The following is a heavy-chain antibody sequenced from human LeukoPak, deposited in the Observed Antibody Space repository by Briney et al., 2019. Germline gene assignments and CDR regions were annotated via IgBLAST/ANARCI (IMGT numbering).Heavy chain of an antibody. J-gene: IGHJ6*03. CDR1: GGTFSSYA. Sequence: SVKVSCKASGGTFSSYAISWVRQAPGQGLEWMGGIIPIFGTANYAQKFQGRVTITADKSTSTAYMELSSLRSEDTAVYYCARTCFPYYYYMDVWGKGTTVTVSS. V-gene: IGHV1-69*06. CDR3: ARTCFPYYYYMDV. CDR2: IIPIFGTA.